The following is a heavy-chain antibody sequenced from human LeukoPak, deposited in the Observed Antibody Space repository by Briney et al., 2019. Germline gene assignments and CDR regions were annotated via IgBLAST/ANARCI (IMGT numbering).Heavy chain of an antibody. Sequence: AGGSLRLSCAASGFTFSSYGMHWVRQAPGKGLEWVAFIRYDGSNKYYADSVKGRFTISRDNSKNTLYLQMNSLRAEDTAVHYCAKDGEYYYGSGSYYSDAFDIWGQGTMVTVSS. CDR3: AKDGEYYYGSGSYYSDAFDI. CDR2: IRYDGSNK. V-gene: IGHV3-30*02. CDR1: GFTFSSYG. D-gene: IGHD3-10*01. J-gene: IGHJ3*02.